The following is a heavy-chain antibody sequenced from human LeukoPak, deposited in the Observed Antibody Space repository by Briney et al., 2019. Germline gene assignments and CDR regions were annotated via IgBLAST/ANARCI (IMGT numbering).Heavy chain of an antibody. Sequence: ASVKVSCKASGYTFTSYYMHWVRQAPGQGLEWMGIINPSGGSTSYAQKFQGRVTMTRDTSTSTVYMELSSLRSADTAVYYCARSQPFHPYYYYMDVWGKGTTVTVSS. D-gene: IGHD2/OR15-2a*01. V-gene: IGHV1-46*01. CDR3: ARSQPFHPYYYYMDV. J-gene: IGHJ6*03. CDR2: INPSGGST. CDR1: GYTFTSYY.